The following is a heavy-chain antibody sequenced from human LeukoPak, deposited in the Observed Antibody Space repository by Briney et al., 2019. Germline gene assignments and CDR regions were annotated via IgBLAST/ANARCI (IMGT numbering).Heavy chain of an antibody. CDR3: ARDGLDYDPFPY. CDR2: ISSSSRTI. Sequence: GRSLRLSCAISGVTFTMYSMNCVRQAPGKGLEWVLYISSSSRTIYYADSVKGRFTISRDNAKNSLYLQMNSLRDEDTAVYYCARDGLDYDPFPYWGQGTLVTVSS. J-gene: IGHJ4*02. V-gene: IGHV3-48*02. CDR1: GVTFTMYS. D-gene: IGHD3-3*01.